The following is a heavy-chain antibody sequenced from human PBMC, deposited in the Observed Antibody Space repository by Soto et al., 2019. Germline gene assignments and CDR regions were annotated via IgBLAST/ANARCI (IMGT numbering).Heavy chain of an antibody. CDR1: GFTFKSYA. Sequence: PGGSLRLSCAASGFTFKSYAMNWVRQAPGKGLEWVASTPGSGGSSYYADSVKGRFIISRDNSKNTLYLDLNSLKAEDTAMYYCARGGSTGWFYFDFWGQGTQVTVSS. CDR2: TPGSGGSS. CDR3: ARGGSTGWFYFDF. J-gene: IGHJ4*02. V-gene: IGHV3-23*01. D-gene: IGHD6-19*01.